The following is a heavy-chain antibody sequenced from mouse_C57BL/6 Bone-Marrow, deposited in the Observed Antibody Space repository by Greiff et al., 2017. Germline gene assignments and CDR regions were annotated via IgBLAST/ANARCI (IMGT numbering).Heavy chain of an antibody. Sequence: DVKLVESGGGLVKPGGSLKLSCAASGFTFSSYAMSWVRQTPEKRLEWVATISAGGSYTYYPDNVKGRFTISRDTAKNNLYLQMSHLKSEDTAMYYAARGLTRVVATKWYFDVWGTGTTVTVSS. CDR2: ISAGGSYT. J-gene: IGHJ1*03. V-gene: IGHV5-4*03. D-gene: IGHD1-1*01. CDR1: GFTFSSYA. CDR3: ARGLTRVVATKWYFDV.